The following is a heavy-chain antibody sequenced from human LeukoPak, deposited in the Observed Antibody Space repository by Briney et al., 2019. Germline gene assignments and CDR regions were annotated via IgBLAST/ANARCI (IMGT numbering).Heavy chain of an antibody. CDR2: IYTSGST. J-gene: IGHJ5*02. CDR1: GGSISSYY. D-gene: IGHD5-18*01. Sequence: SETLSLTCTVSGGSISSYYWIWIRQPAGKGLEWIGRIYTSGSTKYNPSLKSRVTMSVDTSKNQFSLKLSSVTAADTAVYYCARDRGYSYGYNWFDPWGQGTLVTVSS. CDR3: ARDRGYSYGYNWFDP. V-gene: IGHV4-4*07.